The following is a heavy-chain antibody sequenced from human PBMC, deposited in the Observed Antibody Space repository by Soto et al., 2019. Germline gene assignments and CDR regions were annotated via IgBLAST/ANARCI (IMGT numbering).Heavy chain of an antibody. CDR3: VSHSAPIALLEGATNHWFDP. J-gene: IGHJ5*02. CDR1: GVSIRSSSYY. D-gene: IGHD2-8*01. V-gene: IGHV4-39*01. Sequence: QLQLHESGPGLVKPSETLSLMCAVSGVSIRSSSYYWGWISQSPGKGLEWIGSMFYSGTTYNNPDLNSRVTISVDTSKNEFCLKLSYVTAADTAVYYCVSHSAPIALLEGATNHWFDPWGQGALVTVAS. CDR2: MFYSGTT.